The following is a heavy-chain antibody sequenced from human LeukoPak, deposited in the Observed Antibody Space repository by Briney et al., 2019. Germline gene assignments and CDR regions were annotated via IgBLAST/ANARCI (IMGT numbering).Heavy chain of an antibody. CDR1: GFTFDDYA. D-gene: IGHD2-15*01. V-gene: IGHV3-9*01. Sequence: GGSLRLSCAASGFTFDDYAMHWVRQAPGKGLEWVSGISWNSGSIGYADSVKGRFTISRDNSKNTLYLQMNSLRAEDTAVYYCAGEERGYCSGGSCYSFDYWGQGTLVTVSS. J-gene: IGHJ4*02. CDR3: AGEERGYCSGGSCYSFDY. CDR2: ISWNSGSI.